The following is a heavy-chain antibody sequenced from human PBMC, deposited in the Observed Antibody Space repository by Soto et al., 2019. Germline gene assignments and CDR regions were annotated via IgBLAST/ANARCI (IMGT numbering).Heavy chain of an antibody. CDR2: IYYSGST. CDR3: ASSDSAVRYYFDY. D-gene: IGHD3-16*02. Sequence: QVQLQESGPGLVKPSQTLSLTCTVSGGSISSGGYYWSWIRQHPGKGLEWIGYIYYSGSTYYNQSLTSLVTISVDTSKNQFSLKLSSVTAADTAVYYCASSDSAVRYYFDYWGQGTLVTVSS. J-gene: IGHJ4*02. CDR1: GGSISSGGYY. V-gene: IGHV4-31*01.